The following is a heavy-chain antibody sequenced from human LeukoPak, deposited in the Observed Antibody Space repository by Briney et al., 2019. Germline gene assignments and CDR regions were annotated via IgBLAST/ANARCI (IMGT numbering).Heavy chain of an antibody. CDR1: GNYC. CDR2: INSDGSWT. V-gene: IGHV3-74*01. J-gene: IGHJ4*02. CDR3: VSFYETY. Sequence: GGSLRLSCAASGNYCMHWVRQVPGEGLVWVSHINSDGSWTSYADSVKGRFTISKGNAKNTVYLQMNSLRAEDTAVYYCVSFYETYWGRGTLVTVSS. D-gene: IGHD2/OR15-2a*01.